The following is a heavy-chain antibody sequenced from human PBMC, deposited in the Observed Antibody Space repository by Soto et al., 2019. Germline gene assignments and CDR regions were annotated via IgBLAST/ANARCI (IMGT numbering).Heavy chain of an antibody. D-gene: IGHD3-16*01. V-gene: IGHV3-23*01. Sequence: EVQVLEFGGGLVQPGGSLRLSCAASGFTFSSYAMTWVRQSPGKGLEWVSTIISGSGSRTYYADSVKGRFTISRDNSKSTVYLQMSSLRAEDTAVYHCVKGVPYYNGMDVWGQGTTVTVSS. J-gene: IGHJ6*02. CDR1: GFTFSSYA. CDR3: VKGVPYYNGMDV. CDR2: ISGSGSRT.